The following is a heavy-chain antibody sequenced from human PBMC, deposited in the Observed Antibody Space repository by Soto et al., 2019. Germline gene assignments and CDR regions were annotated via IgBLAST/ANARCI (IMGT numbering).Heavy chain of an antibody. V-gene: IGHV3-23*01. D-gene: IGHD1-26*01. Sequence: GGSLRLSCAASGFTFSSYAMSWVRQAPGKGLEWVSAISGSGGSTYYADSVKGRFTISRDNSKNTLYLQMNSLRAEDTAVYYCAKDSTSPVGFPPLDYWGQGTLVTVSS. CDR2: ISGSGGST. J-gene: IGHJ4*02. CDR3: AKDSTSPVGFPPLDY. CDR1: GFTFSSYA.